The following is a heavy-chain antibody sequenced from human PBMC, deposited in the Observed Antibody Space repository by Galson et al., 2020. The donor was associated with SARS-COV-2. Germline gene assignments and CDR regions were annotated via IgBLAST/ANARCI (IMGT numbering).Heavy chain of an antibody. V-gene: IGHV1-69*13. Sequence: SVKVSCKASGGTFSSYAISWVRQAPGQGLEWMGGIIPIFGTANYAQQFQARVTITADESTSPAYMELSSLRSEDTAVYYCARGGWNTRSNWFGARYSNWFDPWGQGTLVTVSS. J-gene: IGHJ5*02. CDR3: ARGGWNTRSNWFGARYSNWFDP. CDR2: IIPIFGTA. D-gene: IGHD3-10*01. CDR1: GGTFSSYA.